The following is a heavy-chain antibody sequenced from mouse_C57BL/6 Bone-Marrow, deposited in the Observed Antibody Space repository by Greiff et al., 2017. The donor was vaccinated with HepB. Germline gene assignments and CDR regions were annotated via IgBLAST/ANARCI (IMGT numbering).Heavy chain of an antibody. V-gene: IGHV14-4*01. D-gene: IGHD4-1*01. Sequence: VQLQQSGAELVRPGASVKLSCTASGFNIKDDYMHWVKQRPEQGLEWIGWIDPENGDTEYASKFQGKATITADTSSNTAYLQLSSLTSEDTAVYYCTAGTFAWFAYWGQGTLVTVSA. CDR1: GFNIKDDY. J-gene: IGHJ3*01. CDR3: TAGTFAWFAY. CDR2: IDPENGDT.